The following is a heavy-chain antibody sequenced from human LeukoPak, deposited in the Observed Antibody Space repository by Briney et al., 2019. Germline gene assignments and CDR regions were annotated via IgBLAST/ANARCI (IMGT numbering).Heavy chain of an antibody. V-gene: IGHV3-21*01. J-gene: IGHJ4*02. CDR3: ARGGAAAGPFDY. CDR1: GFTFSSYS. CDR2: ISSSSSYI. Sequence: GGSVRLSCAASGFTFSSYSMNWVRQAPGKGLEWVSSISSSSSYIYYADSVKGRFTISRDNAKNSLYLQMNSLRAEDTAVYYCARGGAAAGPFDYWGQGTLVTVSS. D-gene: IGHD6-13*01.